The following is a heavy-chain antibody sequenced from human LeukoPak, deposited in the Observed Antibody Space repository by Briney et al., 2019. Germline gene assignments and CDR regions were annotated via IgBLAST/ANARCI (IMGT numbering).Heavy chain of an antibody. Sequence: GASVKVSCKASGYTFTSYGISWVRQAPGQGLEWMGWMNPNSGNTGYAQKFQGRVTMTRNTSISTAYMELSSLRSEDTAVYYCARIYYYDSSGYPDFDYWGQGTLVTVSS. CDR3: ARIYYYDSSGYPDFDY. CDR1: GYTFTSYG. D-gene: IGHD3-22*01. J-gene: IGHJ4*02. V-gene: IGHV1-8*02. CDR2: MNPNSGNT.